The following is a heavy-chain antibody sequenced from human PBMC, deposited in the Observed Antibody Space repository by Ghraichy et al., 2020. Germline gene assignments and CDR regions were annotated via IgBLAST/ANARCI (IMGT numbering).Heavy chain of an antibody. CDR1: GFTFSSYA. CDR2: ISGSGGST. Sequence: GGSLRLSCAASGFTFSSYAMSWVRQAPGKGLEWVSAISGSGGSTYYADSVKGRFTISRDNSKNTLYLQMNSLRAEDTAVYYCAKDLQNYYDSSGYAFQHWGQGTLVTVSS. D-gene: IGHD3-22*01. J-gene: IGHJ1*01. V-gene: IGHV3-23*01. CDR3: AKDLQNYYDSSGYAFQH.